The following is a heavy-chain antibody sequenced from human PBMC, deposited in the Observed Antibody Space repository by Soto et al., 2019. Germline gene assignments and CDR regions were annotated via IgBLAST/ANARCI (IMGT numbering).Heavy chain of an antibody. J-gene: IGHJ4*02. Sequence: GGSLRLSCAASGFTFSSYAMSWGRQAPGKGLEWVSAISGSGGSTYYADSVKGRFTISRDNSKNTLYLQMNSLRAEDTAVYYCAKEKCTNGVCWVPGAFDYWGQGTLVTVSS. CDR3: AKEKCTNGVCWVPGAFDY. V-gene: IGHV3-23*01. D-gene: IGHD2-8*01. CDR2: ISGSGGST. CDR1: GFTFSSYA.